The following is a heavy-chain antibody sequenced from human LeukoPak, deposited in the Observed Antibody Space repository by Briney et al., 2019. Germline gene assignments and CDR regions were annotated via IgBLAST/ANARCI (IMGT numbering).Heavy chain of an antibody. Sequence: GASVKVSCKASGYTFTSYGISWVRQAPGQGLEWMGWISAYNGNTNYAQKLQGRVTMTTDTSTSTAYMELRSLRSDDTAVYYCARDDVRPYGSGSSANDYWGQGTLSPSPQ. J-gene: IGHJ4*02. CDR2: ISAYNGNT. D-gene: IGHD3-10*01. CDR1: GYTFTSYG. CDR3: ARDDVRPYGSGSSANDY. V-gene: IGHV1-18*01.